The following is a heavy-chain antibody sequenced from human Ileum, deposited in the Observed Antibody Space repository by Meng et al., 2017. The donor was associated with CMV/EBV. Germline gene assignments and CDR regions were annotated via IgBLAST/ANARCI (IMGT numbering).Heavy chain of an antibody. CDR3: VRGNHWNPGGLDA. J-gene: IGHJ6*02. D-gene: IGHD1-1*01. Sequence: GGSLRLSCAASGFTVSSDYMGWVRQAPGKGLEWVSLISVSGNTYYSDSVKGRFTISRDNSKNTLCLRMDSLRVEDTAVYYCVRGNHWNPGGLDAWGQGTTVTVSS. V-gene: IGHV3-53*01. CDR1: GFTVSSDY. CDR2: ISVSGNT.